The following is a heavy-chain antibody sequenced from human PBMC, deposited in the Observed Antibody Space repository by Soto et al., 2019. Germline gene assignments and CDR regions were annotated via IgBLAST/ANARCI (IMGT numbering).Heavy chain of an antibody. CDR3: ARHIGALETMPFDS. CDR2: IYHTGST. Sequence: QLQLQESGPGLVKPSETLSLTCTVSGDSISINGYYWDWIRQPPGKGLEWIGSIYHTGSTSYCPSLKSRVTISVDTSKNQFSLKLISVTAADTAVYYCARHIGALETMPFDSWGQGTLVTVSS. J-gene: IGHJ4*02. CDR1: GDSISINGYY. V-gene: IGHV4-39*01. D-gene: IGHD2-2*01.